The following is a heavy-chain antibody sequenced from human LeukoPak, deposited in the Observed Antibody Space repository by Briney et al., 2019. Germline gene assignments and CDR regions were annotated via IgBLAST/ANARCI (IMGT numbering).Heavy chain of an antibody. CDR2: IYHSGST. CDR3: ARDRDGMGV. Sequence: NSPETLSLTCAVSGDSVSANNWWSWVRQPPGKGLEWIGEIYHSGSTNYNPSLKGRVSISVDKSKNQFSLKLTSATAADTAVYYCARDRDGMGVWGQGTTVTVSS. V-gene: IGHV4-4*03. D-gene: IGHD3-10*01. J-gene: IGHJ6*02. CDR1: GDSVSANNW.